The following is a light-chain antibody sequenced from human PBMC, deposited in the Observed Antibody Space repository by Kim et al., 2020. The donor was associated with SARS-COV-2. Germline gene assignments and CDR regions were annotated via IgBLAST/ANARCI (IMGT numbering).Light chain of an antibody. CDR2: GAS. CDR1: KGIRNY. V-gene: IGKV1-27*01. CDR3: QQYNSAPWT. Sequence: GDRVPITCRASKGIRNYLAGYQQKPGKAPMLLIYGASTLQSGVPSRFSGSGSGTDFTLTISSLQPEDAATYYCQQYNSAPWTFGQGTRVDIK. J-gene: IGKJ1*01.